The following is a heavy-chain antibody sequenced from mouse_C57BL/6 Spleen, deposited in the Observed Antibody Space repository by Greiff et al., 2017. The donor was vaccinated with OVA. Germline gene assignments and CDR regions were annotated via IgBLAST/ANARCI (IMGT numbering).Heavy chain of an antibody. J-gene: IGHJ4*01. V-gene: IGHV5-12*01. CDR2: ISNGGGST. Sequence: EVQLVESGGGLVQPGGSLKFSCAASGFTFSDYYMYWVRQTPEKSLEWVAYISNGGGSTYYPDTVKGRFTITRDNAKNTLYLQMSRLKSEDTAMYYCARTAQAYYAMDYWGQGTSVTVSS. D-gene: IGHD3-2*02. CDR3: ARTAQAYYAMDY. CDR1: GFTFSDYY.